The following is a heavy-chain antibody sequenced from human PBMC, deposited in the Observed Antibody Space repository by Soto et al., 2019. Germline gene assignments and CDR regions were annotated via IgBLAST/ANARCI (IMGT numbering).Heavy chain of an antibody. J-gene: IGHJ6*02. CDR2: IIPIFGTA. CDR3: AKTPRIQLWSPDYYYGMDV. CDR1: GGTFSSYA. V-gene: IGHV1-69*13. D-gene: IGHD5-18*01. Sequence: ASVKVSCKASGGTFSSYAISWVRQAPGQGLEWMGGIIPIFGTANYAQKFQGRVTITADESTSTAYMELSSLRSEDTAVYYCAKTPRIQLWSPDYYYGMDVWGQGTTVTVSS.